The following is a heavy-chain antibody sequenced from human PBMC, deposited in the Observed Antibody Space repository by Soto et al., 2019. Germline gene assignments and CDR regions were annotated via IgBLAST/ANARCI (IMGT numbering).Heavy chain of an antibody. Sequence: GASLKISCKGSGYSFTSYWIGWGRQMPGKGLEWVGIIYPGDSDTRYSPSFQGQVTISADKSISTAYLQWSSLKASDTAMYYCARQPHSWIHYYWGQGTLVIGSS. CDR3: ARQPHSWIHYY. J-gene: IGHJ4*02. CDR1: GYSFTSYW. CDR2: IYPGDSDT. D-gene: IGHD1-20*01. V-gene: IGHV5-51*01.